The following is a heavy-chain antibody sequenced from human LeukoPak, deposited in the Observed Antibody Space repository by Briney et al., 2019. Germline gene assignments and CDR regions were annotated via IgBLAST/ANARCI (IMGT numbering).Heavy chain of an antibody. D-gene: IGHD5-18*01. CDR3: ARGSDTAMAYGGNYYYGMDV. V-gene: IGHV7-4-1*02. CDR1: GYTFTSYA. J-gene: IGHJ6*02. Sequence: ASVKVSCKASGYTFTSYAMNWVRQAPGQGLEWMGWMNTNTGNPTYAQGFTGRFVFSLDTSVSTAYLQISSLKAEDTAVYYCARGSDTAMAYGGNYYYGMDVWGHGTTVTVSS. CDR2: MNTNTGNP.